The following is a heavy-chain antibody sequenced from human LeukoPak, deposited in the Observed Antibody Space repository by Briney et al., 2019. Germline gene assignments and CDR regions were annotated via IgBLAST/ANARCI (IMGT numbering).Heavy chain of an antibody. J-gene: IGHJ4*02. D-gene: IGHD2-2*01. Sequence: ASVKVSCKASGYTFTSYAMHWVRQAPGQRLEWMGWINAGNGNTKYSQKFQGRVTITRDTSASTAYMELSSLRSEDTAVYYCARAIPPPHCTTITCFKPFDYWGQGTLVTVSS. V-gene: IGHV1-3*01. CDR1: GYTFTSYA. CDR2: INAGNGNT. CDR3: ARAIPPPHCTTITCFKPFDY.